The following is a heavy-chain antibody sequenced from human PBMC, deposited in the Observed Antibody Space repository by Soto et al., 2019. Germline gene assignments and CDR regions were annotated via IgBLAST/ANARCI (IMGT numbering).Heavy chain of an antibody. CDR2: TYYWSKWYN. Sequence: PSQTLSLTCAISGDSVSSNSAAWNWIRQSPSRGLEWLGRTYYWSKWYNDYALSVKSRITINPDTSKNQFSLQLNSVTPEDTAVYYCARESRGTYYYDSSNYRYFDYWGQGTQVTVSS. V-gene: IGHV6-1*01. CDR1: GDSVSSNSAA. J-gene: IGHJ4*02. D-gene: IGHD3-22*01. CDR3: ARESRGTYYYDSSNYRYFDY.